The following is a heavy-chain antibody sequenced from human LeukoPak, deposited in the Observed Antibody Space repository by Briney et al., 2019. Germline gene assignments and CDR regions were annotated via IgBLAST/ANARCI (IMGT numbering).Heavy chain of an antibody. D-gene: IGHD2-2*02. CDR2: ISGSGGST. CDR1: GFTFSSYA. J-gene: IGHJ4*02. Sequence: GGSLRLSCAASGFTFSSYAMSWVRQAPGKGLEWVSAISGSGGSTYYADSVKGRFTISRDNSKNTLYLQMNSLRAEDTAVHYCAKDRAYCSSTSCYSGFDYWGQGTLVTVSS. CDR3: AKDRAYCSSTSCYSGFDY. V-gene: IGHV3-23*01.